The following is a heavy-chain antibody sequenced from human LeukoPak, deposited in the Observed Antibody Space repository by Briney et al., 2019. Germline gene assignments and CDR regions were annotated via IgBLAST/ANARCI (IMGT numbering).Heavy chain of an antibody. CDR3: ARDRIIAAAGTRGSDF. J-gene: IGHJ4*02. CDR1: GFTFDDYA. D-gene: IGHD6-13*01. CDR2: ISWNSGSI. V-gene: IGHV3-9*01. Sequence: GGSLRLSCAASGFTFDDYAMHWVRQAPGKGLEWVSGISWNSGSIGYADSVKGRFTISRDNAKNSLYLQMNSLTAEDTAVYYCARDRIIAAAGTRGSDFWGQGTLVTVSS.